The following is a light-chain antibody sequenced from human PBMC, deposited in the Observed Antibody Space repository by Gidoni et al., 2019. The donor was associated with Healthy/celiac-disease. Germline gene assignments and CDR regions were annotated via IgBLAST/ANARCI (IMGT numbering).Light chain of an antibody. CDR3: QQLNSYPRT. CDR1: QGISSY. Sequence: DIQLIQSPSFLSASVGARVTITCRASQGISSYLAWYQQKPGKAPKLLIYAAPTLQSGVPSRFGGSGSGTEFTLTISSLQPEDFATYSCQQLNSYPRTFGQGTKVEIK. J-gene: IGKJ1*01. CDR2: AAP. V-gene: IGKV1-9*01.